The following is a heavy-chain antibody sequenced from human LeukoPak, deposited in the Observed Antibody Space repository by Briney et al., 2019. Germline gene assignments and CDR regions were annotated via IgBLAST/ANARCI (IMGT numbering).Heavy chain of an antibody. CDR2: IWNDGTNK. CDR1: GFTFSNYG. J-gene: IGHJ3*02. D-gene: IGHD3-10*01. V-gene: IGHV3-33*01. CDR3: VREGAGGSGSYLAFDI. Sequence: GGSLRLSCAASGFTFSNYGMHWVRQAPGKGLEGGAVIWNDGTNKYYADSVKGRFTIPRDNSKNTLYLQMNSLRAEDTAVYYCVREGAGGSGSYLAFDIWGQGTMVTVSS.